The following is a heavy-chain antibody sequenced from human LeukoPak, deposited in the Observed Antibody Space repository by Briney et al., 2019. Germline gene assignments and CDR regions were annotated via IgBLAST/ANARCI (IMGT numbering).Heavy chain of an antibody. J-gene: IGHJ3*02. Sequence: ASAKVSCKASGYTFTSYDINWVRQATGQGLEWMGWMNPNSGNTGYAQKFQGRVTITRNTSISTAYMELSSLRSEDTAVYYCAGPGYSYGDAFDIWGQGTMVTVSS. V-gene: IGHV1-8*03. CDR3: AGPGYSYGDAFDI. CDR2: MNPNSGNT. CDR1: GYTFTSYD. D-gene: IGHD5-18*01.